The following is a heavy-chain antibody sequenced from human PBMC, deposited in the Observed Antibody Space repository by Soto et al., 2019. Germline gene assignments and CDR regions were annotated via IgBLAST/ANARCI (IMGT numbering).Heavy chain of an antibody. CDR1: GFTFSSYG. Sequence: QVQLVESGGGVVQPGRSLRLSCAASGFTFSSYGMHWVRQAPGKGLEWVAVISYDGSNKYYADSVKGRFTISRDNSKNTLYLQMKSLRAEDTAVYYCAKDHYTVTGHYWYFDLWGRGTLVTVSS. D-gene: IGHD4-17*01. CDR2: ISYDGSNK. J-gene: IGHJ2*01. V-gene: IGHV3-30*18. CDR3: AKDHYTVTGHYWYFDL.